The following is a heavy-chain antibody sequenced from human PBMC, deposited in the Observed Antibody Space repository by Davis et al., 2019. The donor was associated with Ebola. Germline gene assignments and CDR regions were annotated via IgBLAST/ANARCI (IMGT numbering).Heavy chain of an antibody. CDR1: GFNFRNYG. Sequence: GESLKISCEVSGFNFRNYGMHWVRQTPGKGLEWVAVIWYDGSNKNYGDSVKGRFTISRDNAKNSLYLQMNSLRAEDTAVYYCARGAYSSGWNPTYFDYWGQGTLVTVSS. D-gene: IGHD6-19*01. CDR3: ARGAYSSGWNPTYFDY. J-gene: IGHJ4*02. CDR2: IWYDGSNK. V-gene: IGHV3-33*01.